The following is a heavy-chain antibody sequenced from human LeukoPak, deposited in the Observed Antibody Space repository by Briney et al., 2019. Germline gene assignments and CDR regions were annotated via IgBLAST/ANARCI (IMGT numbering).Heavy chain of an antibody. CDR3: AKGAGGFSYYNWFDP. CDR2: INHSGST. D-gene: IGHD5-18*01. J-gene: IGHJ5*02. Sequence: SETLSLTCAVYGGSFSGYYWSCIRQPPGKGLEWIEEINHSGSTNYNPSLKSRVTISVDTSKNQFSLKVTSVTAADTAIYYCAKGAGGFSYYNWFDPWGQGTLVTVSS. CDR1: GGSFSGYY. V-gene: IGHV4-34*01.